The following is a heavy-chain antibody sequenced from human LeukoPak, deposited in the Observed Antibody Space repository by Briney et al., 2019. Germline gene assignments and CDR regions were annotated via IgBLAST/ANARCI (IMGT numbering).Heavy chain of an antibody. Sequence: GGSLRLSCAASGFTFSSYAMSWVRQAPGKGLEWVSAISGSGGSTYYADSVKGRFTISRDNSKNTLYLQMNSLRAEDTAVYYCAKLGIAVGGGDYFDYWGQGTLVTVSS. CDR2: ISGSGGST. J-gene: IGHJ4*02. V-gene: IGHV3-23*01. CDR3: AKLGIAVGGGDYFDY. CDR1: GFTFSSYA. D-gene: IGHD6-19*01.